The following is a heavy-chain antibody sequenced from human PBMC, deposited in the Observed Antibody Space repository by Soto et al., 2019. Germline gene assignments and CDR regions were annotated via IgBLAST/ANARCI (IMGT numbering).Heavy chain of an antibody. CDR2: IYYSGST. V-gene: IGHV4-30-4*01. CDR3: SSDRGKWKDYYYYGMDV. D-gene: IGHD1-20*01. J-gene: IGHJ6*02. CDR1: GGSISSGDDF. Sequence: SETLSLTCTVSGGSISSGDDFWTWIRQPPGKGLEWIGYIYYSGSTYYNTSLKSRLTMSVDTSKNQFSLKLSSVTAADTAVYNFSSDRGKWKDYYYYGMDVWGQGTMVTVSS.